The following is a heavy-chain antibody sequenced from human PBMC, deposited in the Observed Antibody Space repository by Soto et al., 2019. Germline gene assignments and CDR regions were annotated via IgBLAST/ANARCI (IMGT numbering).Heavy chain of an antibody. CDR1: GYTFTSYG. CDR3: ASGRYGDY. D-gene: IGHD1-26*01. V-gene: IGHV1-18*01. CDR2: ISAHNGNT. Sequence: QVHLVQSGAEVKKPGASVKVSCKASGYTFTSYGITWVRQAPGQGREWMGWISAHNGNTDYAQKLQGRVIVTKDTSTSTAYMELWSLRSDDTGGYYCASGRYGDYLGEGALVTVSS. J-gene: IGHJ4*02.